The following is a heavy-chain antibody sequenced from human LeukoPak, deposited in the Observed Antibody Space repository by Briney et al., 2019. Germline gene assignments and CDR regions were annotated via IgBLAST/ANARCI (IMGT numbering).Heavy chain of an antibody. J-gene: IGHJ4*02. CDR2: ISGSGAGT. CDR3: AKMVREFYTISYYFDY. CDR1: GFTFSSYA. D-gene: IGHD2-8*01. Sequence: PGGSLRLSCAVSGFTFSSYAMNWVRQAPGKGLEWVSGISGSGAGTYYADSVKGRFTISRDNSKNTLYLQMNSLRAEDTAVYYCAKMVREFYTISYYFDYWGRGTLVTVSS. V-gene: IGHV3-23*01.